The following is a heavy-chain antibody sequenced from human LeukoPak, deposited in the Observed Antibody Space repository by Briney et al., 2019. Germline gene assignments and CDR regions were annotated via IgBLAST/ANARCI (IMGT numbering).Heavy chain of an antibody. D-gene: IGHD1-14*01. CDR1: GFTFSIYG. Sequence: GGSLRLSCAASGFTFSIYGVHCVRGAPGGGVEWVAFLWYEGSNKYYEDSVKGRFTLSRDNSKNTLYLQMNSLRAEDTDVYYCAKDRRYEGVPFDPWGQGTLVTVSS. CDR3: AKDRRYEGVPFDP. CDR2: LWYEGSNK. V-gene: IGHV3-30*02. J-gene: IGHJ5*02.